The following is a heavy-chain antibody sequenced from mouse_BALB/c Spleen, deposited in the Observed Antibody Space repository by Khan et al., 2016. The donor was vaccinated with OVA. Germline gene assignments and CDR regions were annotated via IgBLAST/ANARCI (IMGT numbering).Heavy chain of an antibody. CDR3: ATLYCNPFAY. J-gene: IGHJ3*01. D-gene: IGHD2-1*01. CDR1: GFNIKDTY. CDR2: IDPANGDT. Sequence: EVKLLESGAELVKPGASVKLSCTGSGFNIKDTYMHWMNQRSEQGLEWIGRIDPANGDTKYGPKFQDKATLTADTSSNTAYLQLSSLTSEDTAVYFCATLYCNPFAYWGQGTLVSVS. V-gene: IGHV14-3*02.